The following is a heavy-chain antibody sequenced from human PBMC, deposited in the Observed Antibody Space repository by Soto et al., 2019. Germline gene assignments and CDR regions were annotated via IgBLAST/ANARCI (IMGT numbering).Heavy chain of an antibody. CDR2: INPGGGTT. J-gene: IGHJ4*02. D-gene: IGHD3-3*01. CDR1: GYTFPNYY. CDR3: ARDADFWSGPDY. V-gene: IGHV1-46*01. Sequence: ASVKVSCKASGYTFPNYYVHCVRQAPGQGLEWMGMINPGGGTTAYAQKFQGRLTLTRDTSTNTVYMDLNSLRSDDTAVYYCARDADFWSGPDYWGQGTLVTVSS.